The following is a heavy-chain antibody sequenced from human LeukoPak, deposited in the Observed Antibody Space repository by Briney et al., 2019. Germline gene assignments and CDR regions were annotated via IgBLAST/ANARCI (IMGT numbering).Heavy chain of an antibody. CDR3: ARHPRGEAFSMKP. Sequence: GSLRLSCAASGFTFSSYWMSWVRQPPGKGLEWMGYIFYSGNTNYNPSLRSRVTMSVDMSKNQFSLKLSSATAADTAVYYCARHPRGEAFSMKPWGQGTLVTVSS. J-gene: IGHJ5*02. CDR2: IFYSGNT. V-gene: IGHV4-59*08. D-gene: IGHD3-10*01. CDR1: GFTFSSYW.